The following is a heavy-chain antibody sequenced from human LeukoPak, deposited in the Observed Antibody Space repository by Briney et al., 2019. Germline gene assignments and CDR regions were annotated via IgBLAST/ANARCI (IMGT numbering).Heavy chain of an antibody. J-gene: IGHJ6*02. CDR1: VGSISSGNW. D-gene: IGHD2-2*02. CDR2: VYHNGTP. Sequence: PSETLSLTCAVSVGSISSGNWWSWVRQSPGKGLEWIGEVYHNGTPNYNPSLKSRVTISADTFKNHFSLKLTSVTAADTAVYYCATASILRGEAGEQYKYGMDVWGQGTTVIVSS. CDR3: ATASILRGEAGEQYKYGMDV. V-gene: IGHV4-4*02.